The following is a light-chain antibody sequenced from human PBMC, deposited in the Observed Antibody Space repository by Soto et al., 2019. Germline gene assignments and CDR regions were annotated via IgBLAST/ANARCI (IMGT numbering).Light chain of an antibody. Sequence: AIRMTQSPSSFSASTGDRVTITCRASQGISSYLAWYQQKPGKAPKLLIYAASTLQSGVPSRFSGSGSGTDFTLTISCLQSEDFATYYCQLYYSYPQTFGQGTKVEIK. CDR2: AAS. CDR3: QLYYSYPQT. V-gene: IGKV1-8*01. J-gene: IGKJ1*01. CDR1: QGISSY.